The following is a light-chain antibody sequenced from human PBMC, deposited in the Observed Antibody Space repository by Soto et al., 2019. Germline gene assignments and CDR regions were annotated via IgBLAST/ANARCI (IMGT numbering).Light chain of an antibody. CDR3: CSYAGSYTYV. CDR2: DVS. V-gene: IGLV2-11*01. Sequence: QSVLTQPRSVSGSPGQSVTISCTGTSSDVGGYNCVSWYQQRPGKAPKLMIYDVSKRPSGVPDRFSGSKSGNTASLTISGLQAEDEADYYCCSYAGSYTYVFGTGTKVTVL. J-gene: IGLJ1*01. CDR1: SSDVGGYNC.